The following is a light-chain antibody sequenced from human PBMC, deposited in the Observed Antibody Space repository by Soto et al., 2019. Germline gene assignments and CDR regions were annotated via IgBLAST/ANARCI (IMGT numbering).Light chain of an antibody. Sequence: EIVMTQSPATLSVSPGERATLSCRASQSVSSNLAWYQQKPGQAPRLLIYGSSTRATGIPARFSGSGSGTEFALTISSLQSEDFAVYYYHQYHNWPPLTFGQGTKVEIK. CDR2: GSS. V-gene: IGKV3-15*01. CDR3: HQYHNWPPLT. CDR1: QSVSSN. J-gene: IGKJ1*01.